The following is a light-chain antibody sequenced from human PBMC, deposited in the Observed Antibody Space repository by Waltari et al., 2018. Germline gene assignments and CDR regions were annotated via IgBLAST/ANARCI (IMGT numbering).Light chain of an antibody. Sequence: GSPGQSITISCTGTSSDVGAYDYVSWYQQHPGKAPKLIINDVSKWPSGVSSRFSGSKSGNTASLTISGLQAEDEADYYCCSYAGSVTVLFGGGTKLTVL. J-gene: IGLJ2*01. CDR3: CSYAGSVTVL. CDR2: DVS. V-gene: IGLV2-23*01. CDR1: SSDVGAYDY.